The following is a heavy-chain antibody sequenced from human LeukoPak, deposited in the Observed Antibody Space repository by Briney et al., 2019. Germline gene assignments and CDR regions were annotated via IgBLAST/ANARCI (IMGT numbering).Heavy chain of an antibody. V-gene: IGHV6-1*01. CDR2: TYYRSKWYN. CDR1: GDTVSSKRSA. CDR3: ARVPFSGVPYYYYMDV. D-gene: IGHD5-12*01. Sequence: SQTLSLTCAISGDTVSSKRSAWNWIRRSPSRGLEWLGRTYYRSKWYNDYAVSVKSRITINPDTSKNQFSLQLNSVSPEDTAVYYCARVPFSGVPYYYYMDVWGKGTTVTVSS. J-gene: IGHJ6*03.